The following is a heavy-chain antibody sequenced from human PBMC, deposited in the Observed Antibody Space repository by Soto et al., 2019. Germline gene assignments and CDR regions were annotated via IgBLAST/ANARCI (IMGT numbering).Heavy chain of an antibody. CDR1: GYTFTGYY. J-gene: IGHJ4*02. CDR3: ARGGRTQRSYGSGSLWAY. D-gene: IGHD3-10*01. V-gene: IGHV1-2*04. CDR2: MNPNSGGT. Sequence: GASVKVSCKASGYTFTGYYMHWVRQAPGQGLEWMGWMNPNSGGTNYAPKFHCWVTMTRDTSISTAYMELSRLRSDDTAVYYCARGGRTQRSYGSGSLWAYWGQVTLVTVSS.